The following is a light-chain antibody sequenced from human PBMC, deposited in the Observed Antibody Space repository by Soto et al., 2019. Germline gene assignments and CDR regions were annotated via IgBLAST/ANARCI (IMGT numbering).Light chain of an antibody. CDR1: TGAVTSGYY. CDR3: LLYHGGAWV. CDR2: SSS. Sequence: QTVVTQEPSLTVSPGGTVTLTCASSTGAVTSGYYPSWFQQKPGQAPGALIYSSSNKHSWTPARFSGSLLGGKAALTLSGVQPEDEAEYYCLLYHGGAWVFGGGTQLTVL. J-gene: IGLJ3*02. V-gene: IGLV7-43*01.